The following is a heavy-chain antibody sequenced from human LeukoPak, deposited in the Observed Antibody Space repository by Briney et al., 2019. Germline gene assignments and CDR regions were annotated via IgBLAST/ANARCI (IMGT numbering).Heavy chain of an antibody. CDR2: INHSGST. CDR1: GGSFSGYY. CDR3: ARSPSLNYDILTGYSKYYFDY. V-gene: IGHV4-34*01. Sequence: PSETLSLTCAVYGGSFSGYYWSWIRQPPGKGLEWIGEINHSGSTNYNPSLKSRVTISVDTSKNQFSLKLSSVTAADTAVYYCARSPSLNYDILTGYSKYYFDYWGQGTLVTVSS. J-gene: IGHJ4*02. D-gene: IGHD3-9*01.